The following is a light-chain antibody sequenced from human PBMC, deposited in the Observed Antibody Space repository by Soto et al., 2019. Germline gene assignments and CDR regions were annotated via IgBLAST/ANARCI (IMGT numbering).Light chain of an antibody. CDR3: QQYVTSSPRT. CDR2: AAS. CDR1: QSVSRY. V-gene: IGKV3-20*01. Sequence: EIVLTQSPDTLSLSPGESATLSCRASQSVSRYLAWYQQKPGQAPRLLIYAASSRATGIPDRFSGIGSGTDFTLTITRLEPEDFAVYYCQQYVTSSPRTFGQGTKVDIK. J-gene: IGKJ1*01.